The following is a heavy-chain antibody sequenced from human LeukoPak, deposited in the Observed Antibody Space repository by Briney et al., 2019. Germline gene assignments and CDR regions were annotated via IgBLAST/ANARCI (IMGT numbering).Heavy chain of an antibody. CDR1: GFTFSSYG. Sequence: GGSLRLSCAASGFTFSSYGMHWVRQAPGKGLEWVAVTSYDGSNKYYADSVKGRFTISRDNSKNTLYLQMNSLRAEDTAVYYCAKVLRRYCSGGSCYGMDVWGQGTTVTVSS. CDR3: AKVLRRYCSGGSCYGMDV. CDR2: TSYDGSNK. J-gene: IGHJ6*02. V-gene: IGHV3-30*18. D-gene: IGHD2-15*01.